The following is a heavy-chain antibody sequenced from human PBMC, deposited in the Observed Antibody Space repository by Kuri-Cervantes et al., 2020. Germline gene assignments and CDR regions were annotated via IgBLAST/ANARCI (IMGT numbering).Heavy chain of an antibody. CDR3: ARDPRQSIGNTGAFDL. CDR2: ITGYSGDT. V-gene: IGHV1-18*01. CDR1: GYTFTSYD. Sequence: ASVKVSCKASGYTFTSYDINWVRQATGQGLEWMAWITGYSGDTDYAQRLQGRVTVTTDTSTSTAYMELTSLRSDDTAMYYCARDPRQSIGNTGAFDLWGQGAMVTVSS. J-gene: IGHJ3*01. D-gene: IGHD1/OR15-1a*01.